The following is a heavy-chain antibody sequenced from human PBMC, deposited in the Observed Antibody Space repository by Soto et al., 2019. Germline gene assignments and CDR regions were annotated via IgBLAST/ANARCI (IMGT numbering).Heavy chain of an antibody. Sequence: ASVKVSCKASGYTFPGSYMHWVRQAPGQGLEWMGWINPNSGGTNYAQKFQGWVTMTRDTSISTAYMELSRLRSDDTAVYYCARDLKGVATSYGMDVWGQGTTVTVSS. J-gene: IGHJ6*02. CDR3: ARDLKGVATSYGMDV. CDR1: GYTFPGSY. D-gene: IGHD5-12*01. V-gene: IGHV1-2*04. CDR2: INPNSGGT.